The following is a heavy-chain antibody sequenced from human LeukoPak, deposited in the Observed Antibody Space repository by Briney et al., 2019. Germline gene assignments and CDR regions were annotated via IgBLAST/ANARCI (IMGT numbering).Heavy chain of an antibody. CDR2: ISTGGSII. D-gene: IGHD3-22*01. CDR1: GFTFSTYE. Sequence: GGSLRLSCAASGFTFSTYEMNWVRQAPGKGLEWVSYISTGGSIIYYADSVKGRFTISRDNAQNSLYLQMNSLRAEDTAVYYCATAYSGYYTYHFDYWGQGTLVTVSS. CDR3: ATAYSGYYTYHFDY. V-gene: IGHV3-48*03. J-gene: IGHJ4*02.